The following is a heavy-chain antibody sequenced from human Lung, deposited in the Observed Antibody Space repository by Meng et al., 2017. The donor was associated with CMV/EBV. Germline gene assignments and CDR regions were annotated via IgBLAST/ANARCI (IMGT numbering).Heavy chain of an antibody. J-gene: IGHJ6*01. CDR1: GFIFSTYA. CDR3: AKRLPYYGMDV. Sequence: LSLTCATSGFIFSTYAMNWVRQAPGKGLEWVSTINSGSRGTIFYANSVRGRFTTSRDDSRNTLYLQMISLRAEDTAIYYCAKRLPYYGMDVWGHGTAVTVSS. CDR2: INSGSRGTI. V-gene: IGHV3-23*01. D-gene: IGHD2-15*01.